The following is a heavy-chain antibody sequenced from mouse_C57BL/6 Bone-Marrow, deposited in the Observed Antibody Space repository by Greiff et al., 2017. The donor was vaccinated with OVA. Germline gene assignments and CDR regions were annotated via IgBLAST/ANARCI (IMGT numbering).Heavy chain of an antibody. CDR3: ARRNYYYGWYFGV. D-gene: IGHD1-1*01. Sequence: VQLQQSGAELVKPGASVKLSCKASGYTFTSYWMHWVKQRPGQGLEWIGMIHPNSGSTNYNEKFKSKATLTVDKSSSTAYMQLSSLTSEDSAVYYCARRNYYYGWYFGVWGTGPTVTVAS. CDR2: IHPNSGST. V-gene: IGHV1-64*01. CDR1: GYTFTSYW. J-gene: IGHJ1*03.